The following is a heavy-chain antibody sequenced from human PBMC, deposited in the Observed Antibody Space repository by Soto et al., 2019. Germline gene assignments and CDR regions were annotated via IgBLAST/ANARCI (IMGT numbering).Heavy chain of an antibody. V-gene: IGHV5-10-1*01. CDR2: IDPSDSYT. CDR3: ARQYSGGEDTDF. CDR1: GYNFISYW. J-gene: IGHJ4*02. Sequence: GESLKISCKGSGYNFISYWISWVRQMPGKGLEWMGRIDPSDSYTNYSPSFQGHVTISPDKSISTAYLQWSSLKASDTAMYYCARQYSGGEDTDFWGQGTLVTVSS. D-gene: IGHD1-26*01.